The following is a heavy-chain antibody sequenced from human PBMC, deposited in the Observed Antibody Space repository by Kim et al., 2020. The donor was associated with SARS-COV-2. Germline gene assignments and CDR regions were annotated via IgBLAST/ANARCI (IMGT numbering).Heavy chain of an antibody. Sequence: SETLSLTCTVSGGSISSGDYYWSWIRQPPGKGLEWIGYIYYSGSTYYNPSLKSRVTISVDTSKNQFSLKLSSVTAADTAVYYCARAPRYYYGMDVWGQGTTVTVSS. CDR3: ARAPRYYYGMDV. CDR2: IYYSGST. V-gene: IGHV4-30-4*01. J-gene: IGHJ6*02. CDR1: GGSISSGDYY.